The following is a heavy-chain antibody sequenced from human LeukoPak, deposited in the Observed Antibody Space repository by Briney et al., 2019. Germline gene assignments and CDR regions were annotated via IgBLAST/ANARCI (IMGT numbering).Heavy chain of an antibody. D-gene: IGHD3-3*01. Sequence: GASVKVSCKASGGTFSSYAISWVRQAPGQGFEWMGGIIPIFGTANYAQKFQGRVTITADESTSTAYMELSSLRSEDTAVYYCARDLYDFWSGSGYWGQGTLVTVSS. CDR2: IIPIFGTA. CDR1: GGTFSSYA. V-gene: IGHV1-69*13. J-gene: IGHJ4*02. CDR3: ARDLYDFWSGSGY.